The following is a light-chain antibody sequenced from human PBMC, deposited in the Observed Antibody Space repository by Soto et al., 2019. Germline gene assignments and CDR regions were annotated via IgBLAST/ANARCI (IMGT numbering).Light chain of an antibody. V-gene: IGLV2-8*01. CDR2: EVS. CDR1: SSDVGGYNY. CDR3: SSYAGSNRM. Sequence: QSALTQPPSASGSPGQSVTISCTGTSSDVGGYNYVSWYQQHPGKAPKLMIYEVSKRPSGVPDRFSGSKSGNTASLTVSGLQAEDEADYYCSSYAGSNRMFGGGTKLPVL. J-gene: IGLJ3*02.